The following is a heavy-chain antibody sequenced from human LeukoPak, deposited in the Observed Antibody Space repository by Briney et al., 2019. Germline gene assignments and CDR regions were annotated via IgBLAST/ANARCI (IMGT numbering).Heavy chain of an antibody. D-gene: IGHD3-22*01. CDR1: GFTFSSFW. V-gene: IGHV3-74*01. Sequence: GGSLRLSCAASGFTFSSFWMHWVRQAPGKGLVWVSRIDSDGSTTEYADTVKGRFTISRDNAKNTLYLQMNSLRSEDTAVYYCIRGWLPSDITMSWGQGTLVTVSS. J-gene: IGHJ3*01. CDR2: IDSDGSTT. CDR3: IRGWLPSDITMS.